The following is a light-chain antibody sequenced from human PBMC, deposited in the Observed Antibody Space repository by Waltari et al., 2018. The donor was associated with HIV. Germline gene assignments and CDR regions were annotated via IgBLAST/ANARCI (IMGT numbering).Light chain of an antibody. Sequence: EIVMTQSPATLSVSPGERDTLSCRASQSISNILAWYQQKPGQAPRLLIYGASTRATGIPARFSGSGSGTEFTLTISSLQSEDFAVYYCQQYNNGPPTFGQGTKVEIK. V-gene: IGKV3-15*01. CDR3: QQYNNGPPT. CDR1: QSISNI. CDR2: GAS. J-gene: IGKJ1*01.